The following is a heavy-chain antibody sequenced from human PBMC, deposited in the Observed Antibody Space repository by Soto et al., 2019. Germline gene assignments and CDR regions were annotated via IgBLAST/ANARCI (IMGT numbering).Heavy chain of an antibody. CDR2: INHSGST. CDR3: ARVRIPPMVTVGNNGMDV. Sequence: QVQLQQWGAGLLKPSETLSLTCAVYGGSFSGYYWSWIRQPPGKGLEWIGEINHSGSTNYNPSLKSRVTISVDTSKTQFSLKLSSVTAADTAVYYCARVRIPPMVTVGNNGMDVWGQGTTVTVSS. D-gene: IGHD5-18*01. J-gene: IGHJ6*02. CDR1: GGSFSGYY. V-gene: IGHV4-34*01.